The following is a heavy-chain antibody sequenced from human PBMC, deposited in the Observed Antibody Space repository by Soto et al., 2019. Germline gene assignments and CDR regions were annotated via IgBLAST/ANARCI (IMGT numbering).Heavy chain of an antibody. D-gene: IGHD2-15*01. J-gene: IGHJ6*02. V-gene: IGHV1-46*01. CDR2: INPSGGST. Sequence: ASVKVSFKASGYTFTSYYMHWLRQAPGQGLEWMGIINPSGGSTSYAQKFQGRVTMTRDTSTSTVYMELSSLRSEATAVYYCAREGYCSGGGCYALDVWGQGTTVTVSS. CDR1: GYTFTSYY. CDR3: AREGYCSGGGCYALDV.